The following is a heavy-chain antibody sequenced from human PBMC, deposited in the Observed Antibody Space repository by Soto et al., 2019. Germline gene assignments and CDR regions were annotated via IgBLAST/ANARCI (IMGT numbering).Heavy chain of an antibody. CDR3: AKGNYYDSSGYSPVGAFDI. CDR2: ISGSGGST. J-gene: IGHJ3*02. V-gene: IGHV3-23*01. CDR1: GFTFSSYA. Sequence: GGSLRLSCAASGFTFSSYAMSWVRQAPGKGLEWVSAISGSGGSTYYADSVKGRFTISRDNSKNTRYLQMNSLRAEDTAVYYCAKGNYYDSSGYSPVGAFDIWGQGTMVTVSS. D-gene: IGHD3-22*01.